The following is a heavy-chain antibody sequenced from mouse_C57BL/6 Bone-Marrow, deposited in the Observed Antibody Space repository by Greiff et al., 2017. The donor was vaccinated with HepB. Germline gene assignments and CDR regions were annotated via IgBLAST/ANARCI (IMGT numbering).Heavy chain of an antibody. CDR3: ASDPGLLRYAMDY. CDR1: GYTFTSYW. D-gene: IGHD2-3*01. V-gene: IGHV1-80*01. CDR2: IYPGNGDT. Sequence: QVQLQQSGAELVKPGASVKISCKASGYTFTSYWMNWVKQRPGKGLEWIGQIYPGNGDTNYNEKFKGKATLTADKSSSTAYMQLSSLTSEDSAVYFCASDPGLLRYAMDYWGQGTSVTVSS. J-gene: IGHJ4*01.